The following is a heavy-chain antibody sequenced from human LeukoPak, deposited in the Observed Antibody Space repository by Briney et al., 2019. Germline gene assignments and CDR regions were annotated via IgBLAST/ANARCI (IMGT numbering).Heavy chain of an antibody. CDR2: ISPSDSDS. CDR3: ARQDGGSHKYFDF. Sequence: GESLKISCKGSGYRFASYWIVWLRQVPGKGLEWVGFISPSDSDSRYSPPFQGQVTISTDKSINTAYLQWSSLKASDTAIYYCARQDGGSHKYFDFWGQGTLVTVSA. CDR1: GYRFASYW. J-gene: IGHJ4*02. D-gene: IGHD1-26*01. V-gene: IGHV5-51*01.